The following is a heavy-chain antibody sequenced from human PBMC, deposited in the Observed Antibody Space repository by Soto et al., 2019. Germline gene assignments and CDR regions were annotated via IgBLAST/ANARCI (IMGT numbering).Heavy chain of an antibody. CDR1: GFTFGDYA. Sequence: GGSLRLSCTASGFTFGDYAMSWFRQAPGKGLEWVGFISSKAYGGTTEYAASVKGRFTISRDDSKSIDYLQMNSLKTEDTAVYYCTTSHENIVVVPAAETKGGYYYYMDVWGKGTTVTVSS. J-gene: IGHJ6*03. V-gene: IGHV3-49*03. CDR2: ISSKAYGGTT. CDR3: TTSHENIVVVPAAETKGGYYYYMDV. D-gene: IGHD2-2*01.